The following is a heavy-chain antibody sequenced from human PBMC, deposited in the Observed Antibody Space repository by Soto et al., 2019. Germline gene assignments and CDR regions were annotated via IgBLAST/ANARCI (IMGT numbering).Heavy chain of an antibody. Sequence: SETLSLTCTVSGGSISSSSYYWGWIRQPPGKGLEWIGSIYYSGSTYYNPSLKSRVTISVDTSKNQFSLKLSSVTAADTAVYYCARHFPPFPPPYDSSGYSFDPWGQGTLVTVSS. V-gene: IGHV4-39*01. CDR1: GGSISSSSYY. D-gene: IGHD3-22*01. J-gene: IGHJ5*02. CDR2: IYYSGST. CDR3: ARHFPPFPPPYDSSGYSFDP.